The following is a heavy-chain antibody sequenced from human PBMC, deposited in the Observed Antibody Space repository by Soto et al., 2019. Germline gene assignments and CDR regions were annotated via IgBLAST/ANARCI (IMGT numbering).Heavy chain of an antibody. D-gene: IGHD3-22*01. J-gene: IGHJ4*02. CDR1: GGSISSYY. CDR2: IYTSGST. Sequence: SETLSLTCTVSGGSISSYYWSWIRQPAGKGLEWIGRIYTSGSTNYNPSLKSRVTISVDTSKNQSSPPPSSVTAADTPPYYCARDYHDSSGYYDWGQGTLVTVSS. V-gene: IGHV4-4*07. CDR3: ARDYHDSSGYYD.